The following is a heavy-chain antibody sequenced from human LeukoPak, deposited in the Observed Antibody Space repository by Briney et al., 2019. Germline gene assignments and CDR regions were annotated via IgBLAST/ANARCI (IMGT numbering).Heavy chain of an antibody. CDR1: GFTFSNAW. J-gene: IGHJ4*02. V-gene: IGHV3-15*01. CDR2: IKSKTDGGTT. D-gene: IGHD3-3*01. CDR3: AKDPGVTIFGVVTNYFDY. Sequence: GGSLRLSCAASGFTFSNAWMSWVRQAPGKGLEWVGRIKSKTDGGTTDYAAPVKGRFTISRDDSKNTLYLQMNSLRAEDTAVYYCAKDPGVTIFGVVTNYFDYWGQGTLVTVSS.